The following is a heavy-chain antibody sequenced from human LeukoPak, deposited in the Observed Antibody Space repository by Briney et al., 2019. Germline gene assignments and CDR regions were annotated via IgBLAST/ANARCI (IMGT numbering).Heavy chain of an antibody. D-gene: IGHD3-22*01. CDR3: ARDLVGSASSYSSGAWDY. CDR1: GYSFTSYW. CDR2: IYPGDSDT. V-gene: IGHV5-51*01. Sequence: GESLKISCQGSGYSFTSYWIAWVRQMPGKGLEWMGIIYPGDSDTRYSPSFQGHVTISADKSISTAYLQWSSLKASDTAMYYCARDLVGSASSYSSGAWDYWGQGTLVTVSS. J-gene: IGHJ4*02.